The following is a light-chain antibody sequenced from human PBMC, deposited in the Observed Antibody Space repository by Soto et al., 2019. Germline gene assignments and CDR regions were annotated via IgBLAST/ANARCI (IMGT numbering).Light chain of an antibody. CDR1: QSISSY. J-gene: IGKJ1*01. V-gene: IGKV1-39*01. Sequence: DIQMTQSPSSLSASVGDRVTITCRASQSISSYLNWYQQKPGKAPKLLIYAASSLQSGVPSRFSGSGSGTDFTLTISSLQPEDFATDYCQQSYSTPVWTFGQGTKVDIK. CDR3: QQSYSTPVWT. CDR2: AAS.